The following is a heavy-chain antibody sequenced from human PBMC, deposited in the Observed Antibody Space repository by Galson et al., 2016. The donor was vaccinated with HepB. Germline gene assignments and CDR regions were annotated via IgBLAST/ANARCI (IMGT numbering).Heavy chain of an antibody. D-gene: IGHD2-15*01. CDR3: AKGFRASGGYFDS. Sequence: SLRLSCAASGFTFSTYAMHWVRQAPGKRLEWVAVISSDGSNQYYADSVKGRFTISRDNSKNTLYLQMNSLRAEDAAVYYCAKGFRASGGYFDSWGQGTLVTVSS. CDR1: GFTFSTYA. V-gene: IGHV3-30*18. J-gene: IGHJ4*02. CDR2: ISSDGSNQ.